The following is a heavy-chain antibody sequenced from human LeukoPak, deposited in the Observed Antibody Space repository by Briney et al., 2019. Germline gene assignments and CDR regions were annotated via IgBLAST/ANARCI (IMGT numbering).Heavy chain of an antibody. CDR1: GYTFNGYY. Sequence: ASVKVSCKASGYTFNGYYMHWVRQAPGQGLEWMGWINPNSGGINYAQDFQGRVTLTRDTSISTAYMELSRLRSDDTAMDYCARNLWFGESTDSFNIWGQGTMVTVSS. CDR3: ARNLWFGESTDSFNI. J-gene: IGHJ3*02. V-gene: IGHV1-2*02. D-gene: IGHD3-10*01. CDR2: INPNSGGI.